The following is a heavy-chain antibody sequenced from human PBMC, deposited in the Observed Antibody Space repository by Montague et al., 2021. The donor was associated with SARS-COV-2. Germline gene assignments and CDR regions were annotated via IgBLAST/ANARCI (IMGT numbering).Heavy chain of an antibody. V-gene: IGHV4-39*07. Sequence: SETLSLTCTVSGGSISSSSYYWGWIRQPPGKGLEWIGSIYYSGSTYYNPSLKSRVTISVDTSKNQFSLKLSSVTAADTAGYYCARVGRQQLVRLSGMDVWGQGTPVTVSS. CDR2: IYYSGST. CDR3: ARVGRQQLVRLSGMDV. J-gene: IGHJ6*02. D-gene: IGHD6-13*01. CDR1: GGSISSSSYY.